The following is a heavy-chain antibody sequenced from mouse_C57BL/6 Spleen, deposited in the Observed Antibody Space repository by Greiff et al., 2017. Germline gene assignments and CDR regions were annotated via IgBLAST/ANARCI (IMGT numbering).Heavy chain of an antibody. J-gene: IGHJ4*01. Sequence: EVQLQQSGPELVKPGASVKISCKASGYSFTGYYMNWVKQSPEKSLEWIGEINPSTGGTTYNQKFKAKATLTVDKSSSTAYMQLKSLTSEDSAVYYCARRRLRDYAMDYWGQGTSVTVSS. D-gene: IGHD2-4*01. CDR3: ARRRLRDYAMDY. V-gene: IGHV1-42*01. CDR2: INPSTGGT. CDR1: GYSFTGYY.